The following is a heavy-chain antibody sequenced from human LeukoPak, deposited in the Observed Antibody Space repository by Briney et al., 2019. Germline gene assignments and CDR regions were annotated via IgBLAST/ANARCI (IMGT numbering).Heavy chain of an antibody. CDR2: ISGGGGST. CDR1: GFTFSIYP. D-gene: IGHD2-15*01. Sequence: PGGSLRLSCAASGFTFSIYPMTWVRQAPGMGLEWVSTISGGGGSTYYADSVKGRFTISRDNSKSTLYLQMNNLRAEDTAVYYCAKDHRVGQLLLLPWGQGTLVTVSS. J-gene: IGHJ5*02. CDR3: AKDHRVGQLLLLP. V-gene: IGHV3-23*01.